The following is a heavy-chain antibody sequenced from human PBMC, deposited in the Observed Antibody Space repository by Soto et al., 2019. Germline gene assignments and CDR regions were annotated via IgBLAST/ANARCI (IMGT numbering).Heavy chain of an antibody. CDR2: IKSKTDGGTT. CDR3: TTPPTSGSYYWYFDL. Sequence: GGSLRLSCAASGFTFSNAWMSWVRQAPGKGLGWVGRIKSKTDGGTTDYAAPVKGRFTISRDDSKNTLYLQMNSLKTEDTAVYYCTTPPTSGSYYWYFDLWGRGTLVTVSS. D-gene: IGHD1-26*01. CDR1: GFTFSNAW. V-gene: IGHV3-15*01. J-gene: IGHJ2*01.